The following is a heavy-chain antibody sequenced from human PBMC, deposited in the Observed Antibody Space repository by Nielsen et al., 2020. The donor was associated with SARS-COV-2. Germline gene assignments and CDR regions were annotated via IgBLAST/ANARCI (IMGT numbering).Heavy chain of an antibody. V-gene: IGHV4-59*01. J-gene: IGHJ6*03. CDR3: ARGTKSYYDFWTGSYYYYYYMDV. D-gene: IGHD3-3*01. CDR2: IYYNGST. Sequence: SETLSLTCVVSGGSISNFYWNWIRQPPGKGLEWIGFIYYNGSTNYNPSLKSRATISVDTSKKHLFLKLTSVTTADTAMYYCARGTKSYYDFWTGSYYYYYYMDVWGKVTTVTFSS. CDR1: GGSISNFY.